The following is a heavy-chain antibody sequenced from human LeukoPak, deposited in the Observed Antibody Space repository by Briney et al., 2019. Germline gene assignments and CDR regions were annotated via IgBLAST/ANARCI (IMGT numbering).Heavy chain of an antibody. CDR2: ISDNSDTT. Sequence: PGVSLRLSCAASGFTFSSFAMSWVRQAPGKGLEWVSAISDNSDTTFYVDSVKGRFSISRDNSKNTLHLQMNSLRAEDTAVYYCAKAAYFLDAFDRWGQGTMVTVSS. CDR1: GFTFSSFA. D-gene: IGHD2-21*01. CDR3: AKAAYFLDAFDR. V-gene: IGHV3-23*01. J-gene: IGHJ3*02.